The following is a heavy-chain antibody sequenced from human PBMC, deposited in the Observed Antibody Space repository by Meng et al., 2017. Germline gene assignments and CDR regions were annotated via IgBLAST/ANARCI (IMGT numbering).Heavy chain of an antibody. CDR1: GYTFTSYA. Sequence: QVRLVQSGAEVNKPGASVKVSCKASGYTFTSYAMHWVRQAPGQRLEWMGWINAGNGNTKYSQKFQGRVTITRDTSASTAYMELSSLRSEDTAVYYCARDRSRLSTVTLLFDPWGQGTLVTVSS. V-gene: IGHV1-3*01. CDR3: ARDRSRLSTVTLLFDP. D-gene: IGHD4-17*01. CDR2: INAGNGNT. J-gene: IGHJ5*02.